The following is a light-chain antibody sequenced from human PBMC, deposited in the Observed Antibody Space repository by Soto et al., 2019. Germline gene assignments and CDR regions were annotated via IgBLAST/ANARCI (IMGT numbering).Light chain of an antibody. Sequence: DIQMTQSTSTLSASVGDRVTITCRASQSITDWLAWYQQKPGKAPKFLIYKASNLEGGVPSRFSGSGSGTEFTLTISSVQPDDFATYYCQYWDNYSWTFGQGTKVDIK. CDR1: QSITDW. J-gene: IGKJ1*01. CDR2: KAS. V-gene: IGKV1-5*03. CDR3: QYWDNYSWT.